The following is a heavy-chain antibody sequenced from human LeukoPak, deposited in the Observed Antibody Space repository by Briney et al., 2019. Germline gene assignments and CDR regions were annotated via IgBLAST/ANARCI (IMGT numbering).Heavy chain of an antibody. CDR2: IYHSGST. CDR3: ARALLRPWFDP. Sequence: SETLSLTCTASGGSISTYYWNWIRQPPGKGLEWIGYIYHSGSTNYNPSLQSRVTISVDTSKNQFSLKLSSVTAADTAVYYCARALLRPWFDPWGQGTLVTVSS. D-gene: IGHD3-22*01. V-gene: IGHV4-59*01. CDR1: GGSISTYY. J-gene: IGHJ5*02.